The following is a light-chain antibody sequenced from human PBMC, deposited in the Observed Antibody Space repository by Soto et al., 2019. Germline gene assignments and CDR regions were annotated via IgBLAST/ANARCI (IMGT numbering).Light chain of an antibody. Sequence: QSVLTQPPSVSEAPGQRVTISCSGSNVGNKPVNWYQQLPGKAPKLLLYYDDMLSSGVSDRFSGSKSGTSASLAISGLQNDDEGDYYCAIWYDSVDGWVFGGWTKLTVL. J-gene: IGLJ3*02. CDR2: YDD. CDR1: NVGNKP. CDR3: AIWYDSVDGWV. V-gene: IGLV1-36*01.